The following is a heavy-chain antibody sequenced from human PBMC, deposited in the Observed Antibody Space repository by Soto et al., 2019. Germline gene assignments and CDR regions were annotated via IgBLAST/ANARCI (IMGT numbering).Heavy chain of an antibody. D-gene: IGHD5-18*01. CDR2: ILYDGSTK. CDR1: GFTFNSYT. CDR3: ASDTGYTYGHPLDY. J-gene: IGHJ4*02. Sequence: GGSLRLSCAASGFTFNSYTMHWVRQAPGKGLEWVALILYDGSTKYYADSVKGRFTISRDDSKNTLFLLLDSLRAEDTAVYYCASDTGYTYGHPLDYWRPRTLVTVPS. V-gene: IGHV3-30-3*01.